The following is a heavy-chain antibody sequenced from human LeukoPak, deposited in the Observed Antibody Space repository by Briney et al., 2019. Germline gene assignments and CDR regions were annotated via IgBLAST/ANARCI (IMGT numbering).Heavy chain of an antibody. J-gene: IGHJ4*02. Sequence: GGSLRLSCAASGFTFSSYAMSWVRQAPGKGLEWVSGIHDSGNSAYYADSVKGRFTSSRDNSKNTLYLQMNNLRAEDTAVYYCARGTSGNWYYFDYWGRGTRVTVSS. D-gene: IGHD6-13*01. CDR1: GFTFSSYA. CDR2: IHDSGNSA. CDR3: ARGTSGNWYYFDY. V-gene: IGHV3-23*01.